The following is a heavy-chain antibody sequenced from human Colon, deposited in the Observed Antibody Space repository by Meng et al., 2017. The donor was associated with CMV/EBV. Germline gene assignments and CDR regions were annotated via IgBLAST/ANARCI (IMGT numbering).Heavy chain of an antibody. V-gene: IGHV3-53*01. CDR3: ARGVVGVIPQDY. Sequence: GESLKISCVASGFTVSSTYMSWVRHAPGKGLEWVAFMYGTENIFYSDSVKGRFTMSRDNSKNTLYLQMNSLTVEDTAVYFCARGVVGVIPQDYWGQGTLVTVSS. J-gene: IGHJ4*02. D-gene: IGHD3-16*02. CDR2: MYGTENI. CDR1: GFTVSSTY.